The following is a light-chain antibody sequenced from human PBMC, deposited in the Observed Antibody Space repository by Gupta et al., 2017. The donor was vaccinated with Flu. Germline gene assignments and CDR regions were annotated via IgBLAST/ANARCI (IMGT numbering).Light chain of an antibody. Sequence: RVTISCSGGRSNIGSNYVYWYQQPPGTAPKLLIYRNNQRPSGVPGRFSDSKSGTSASLAISGLRSEDEADYYCAAWDDSLSSYVFGTGTRVTVL. CDR2: RNN. CDR1: RSNIGSNY. J-gene: IGLJ1*01. CDR3: AAWDDSLSSYV. V-gene: IGLV1-47*01.